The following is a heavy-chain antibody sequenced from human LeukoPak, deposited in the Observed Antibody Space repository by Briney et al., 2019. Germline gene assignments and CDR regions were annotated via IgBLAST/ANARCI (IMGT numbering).Heavy chain of an antibody. J-gene: IGHJ4*02. CDR1: GFTFSSYW. V-gene: IGHV3-7*03. CDR2: IKQVGSEK. D-gene: IGHD3-10*01. Sequence: PGGSLRLSCAASGFTFSSYWISWVRQAQGKGLEWVANIKQVGSEKYYVDSVKGRFTISRDDAKNSLYLQMNSLRAEDTAVYYCARDWDYGSGSYYNGYFDYWGQGTMVTVSS. CDR3: ARDWDYGSGSYYNGYFDY.